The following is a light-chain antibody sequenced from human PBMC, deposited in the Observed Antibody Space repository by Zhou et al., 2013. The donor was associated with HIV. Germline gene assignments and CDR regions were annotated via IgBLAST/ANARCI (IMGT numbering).Light chain of an antibody. CDR2: AAS. CDR3: QQSYSTPPIT. Sequence: DIQMTQSPSVMSASVGDRVTITCRASQGIRNDLGWYQQKPGKAPKRLIYAASSLQSGVPSRFSGSGSGTDFTLTISGLQPEDFATYYCQQSYSTPPITFGQGTRLEIK. V-gene: IGKV1-39*01. J-gene: IGKJ5*01. CDR1: QGIRND.